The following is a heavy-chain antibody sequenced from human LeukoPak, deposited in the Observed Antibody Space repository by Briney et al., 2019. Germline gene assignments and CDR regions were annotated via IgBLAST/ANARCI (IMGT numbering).Heavy chain of an antibody. CDR3: ARVRSRQLADYYYGMDV. Sequence: SVKVSCKASGGTFSSYAISWVRQAPGQGLEWMGRIIPILGIANYAQKFQGRVTITADKSTSTAYMELSSLRSEDTAVYYCARVRSRQLADYYYGMDVWGQGTTVTVSS. V-gene: IGHV1-69*04. CDR1: GGTFSSYA. J-gene: IGHJ6*02. CDR2: IIPILGIA. D-gene: IGHD6-6*01.